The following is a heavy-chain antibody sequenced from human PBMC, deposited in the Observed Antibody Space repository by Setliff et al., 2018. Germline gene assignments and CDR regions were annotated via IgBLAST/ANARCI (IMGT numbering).Heavy chain of an antibody. CDR2: IYYSGST. J-gene: IGHJ3*02. V-gene: IGHV4-31*02. D-gene: IGHD1-7*01. CDR3: ARDPYNWNYGDAFDI. CDR1: GGSISSGGYY. Sequence: PSETLSLTCTVSGGSISSGGYYWSWIRQHPGKGLEWTGYIYYSGSTYYNPSLKSRVTISVDTSKNQFSLKLSSVTAADTAVYYCARDPYNWNYGDAFDIWGQGTMVTVSS.